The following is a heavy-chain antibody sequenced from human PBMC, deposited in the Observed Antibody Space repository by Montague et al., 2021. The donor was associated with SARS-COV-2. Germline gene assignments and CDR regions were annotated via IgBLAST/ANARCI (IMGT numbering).Heavy chain of an antibody. CDR3: ARGPHSSGWHYYYYYGMDV. D-gene: IGHD6-25*01. CDR1: GGSFSGYY. CDR2: INHSGST. Sequence: SETLSLTCAVYGGSFSGYYWSWIRQPPGKGLEWIGEINHSGSTNSNPSLKSRVTISVDTSKNQFSLKLSSVTAADTAVYYCARGPHSSGWHYYYYYGMDVWGQGTTVTVSS. J-gene: IGHJ6*02. V-gene: IGHV4-34*01.